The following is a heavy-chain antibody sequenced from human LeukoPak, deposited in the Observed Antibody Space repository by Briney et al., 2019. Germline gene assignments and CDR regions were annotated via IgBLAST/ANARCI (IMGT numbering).Heavy chain of an antibody. D-gene: IGHD2-15*01. Sequence: GGSLRLSCAASGFTVSRNYMSWVRQAPGKGLEWVSVIYAGGTTYYADSVKGRLTISRDNSESALYLQMNSLRAEDTAVYYCSRSTSYCSGGRCYVEYFDYWGQGTLVTVSS. V-gene: IGHV3-66*01. CDR1: GFTVSRNY. CDR3: SRSTSYCSGGRCYVEYFDY. J-gene: IGHJ4*02. CDR2: IYAGGTT.